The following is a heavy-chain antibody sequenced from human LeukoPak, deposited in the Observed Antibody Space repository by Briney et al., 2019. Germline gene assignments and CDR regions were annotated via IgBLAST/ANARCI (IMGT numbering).Heavy chain of an antibody. V-gene: IGHV3-21*01. Sequence: GGSLRLSCAASGFTFNSYSMNWVRQAPGKGLEWVSSISSGSTYIYYADSVKGRLTISRDNAKNSLYLQMNSLRAEDTAVYYCASDWDSVRSRSHFDFWGQGTLVTVSS. D-gene: IGHD5/OR15-5a*01. CDR3: ASDWDSVRSRSHFDF. J-gene: IGHJ4*02. CDR2: ISSGSTYI. CDR1: GFTFNSYS.